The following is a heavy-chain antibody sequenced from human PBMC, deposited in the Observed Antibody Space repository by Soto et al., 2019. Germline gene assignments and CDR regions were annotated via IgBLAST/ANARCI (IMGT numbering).Heavy chain of an antibody. Sequence: QVQLVQSVAEVKKPGSAVKVSCKDSGGTFSTYSMFWVRQAPGQGLEWMGRIIPMLGKANYAQKCQGRVTIAADKSTGTAVIELRRLRSEDTALYYRTSGSWTGEVSDIWGQGTMVTVSS. CDR1: GGTFSTYS. J-gene: IGHJ3*02. D-gene: IGHD6-19*01. CDR3: TSGSWTGEVSDI. V-gene: IGHV1-69*02. CDR2: IIPMLGKA.